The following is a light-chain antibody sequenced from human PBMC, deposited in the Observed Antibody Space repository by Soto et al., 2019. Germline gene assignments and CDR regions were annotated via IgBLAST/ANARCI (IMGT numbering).Light chain of an antibody. CDR2: SAS. V-gene: IGKV3-20*01. CDR1: QSVSSTY. J-gene: IGKJ5*01. Sequence: ELVLTQSPGTLSLFPGERATLSCRASQSVSSTYLAWYQQKPGQAPRLFIYSASSRATGIPDRFSGSRSGTDFTLTIRRLEPEDFAVEYYQQYGGSTPITFGQGTRLVTK. CDR3: QQYGGSTPIT.